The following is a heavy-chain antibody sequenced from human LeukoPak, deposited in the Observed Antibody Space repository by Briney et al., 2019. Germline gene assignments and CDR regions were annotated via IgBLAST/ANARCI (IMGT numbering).Heavy chain of an antibody. D-gene: IGHD3-10*01. Sequence: GASVKVSCKASGYTFTGYYMHWVRQAPGQGLEWMGWINPNSGGTNYAQKFQGRVTMTRDTSISTAYMELSRLRSDDTAVYYCARPYGSGSYGHVEGYFDYWGQGTLVTVSS. CDR3: ARPYGSGSYGHVEGYFDY. V-gene: IGHV1-2*02. J-gene: IGHJ4*02. CDR2: INPNSGGT. CDR1: GYTFTGYY.